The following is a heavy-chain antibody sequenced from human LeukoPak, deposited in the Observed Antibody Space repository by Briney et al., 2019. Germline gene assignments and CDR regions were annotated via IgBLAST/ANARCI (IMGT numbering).Heavy chain of an antibody. Sequence: GGSLRLSCAASGFTFSNAWMSWARQAPGKGLEWVGRIKSKTDGGTTDYAAPVKGRFTISRDDSKNTLYLQMNSLKTEDTAVYYCTVAGYCSSTSCGGDYWGQGTLVTVSS. D-gene: IGHD2-2*01. V-gene: IGHV3-15*01. J-gene: IGHJ4*02. CDR1: GFTFSNAW. CDR3: TVAGYCSSTSCGGDY. CDR2: IKSKTDGGTT.